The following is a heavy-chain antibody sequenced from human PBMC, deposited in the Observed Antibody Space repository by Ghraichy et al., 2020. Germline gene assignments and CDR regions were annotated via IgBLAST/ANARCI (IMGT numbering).Heavy chain of an antibody. CDR1: GYTFTSYG. V-gene: IGHV1-18*01. D-gene: IGHD1-26*01. J-gene: IGHJ4*02. Sequence: ASVKVSCKASGYTFTSYGISWVRQAPGQGLEWMGWISAYNGNTNYAPKLQGRVTMTTDTSTSTAYMELRSLRSDDTAVYYCARDYQPGGTDDHWGQGTLVTVSS. CDR2: ISAYNGNT. CDR3: ARDYQPGGTDDH.